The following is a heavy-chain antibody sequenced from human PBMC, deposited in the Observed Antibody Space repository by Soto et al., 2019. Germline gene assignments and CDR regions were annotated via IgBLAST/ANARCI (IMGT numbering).Heavy chain of an antibody. D-gene: IGHD2-21*01. CDR1: GFTFSNYW. CDR3: ARVRLWPEAAFDL. Sequence: EVQVVESGGGLVQPGGSLRLTCAASGFTFSNYWMTWVRQAPGKGLEWVANIKQDGSEQYYVASVRGRFTISRDNAKNSLYLQMHSLRAEDTAVYYCARVRLWPEAAFDLWGQGTMVSVSS. CDR2: IKQDGSEQ. J-gene: IGHJ3*01. V-gene: IGHV3-7*01.